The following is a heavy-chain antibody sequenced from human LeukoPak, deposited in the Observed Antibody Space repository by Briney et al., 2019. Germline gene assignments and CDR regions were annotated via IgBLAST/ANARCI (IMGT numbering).Heavy chain of an antibody. Sequence: GGSLRLSCAASGFTFSSYAMHWVRQAPGKGREWVAVISDDGSNKYYADSVKGRFTISRDNSKNTLYLQMNSLRAEDTAVYYCARVDDLDAFDMWGQGTMVTVSS. D-gene: IGHD2-2*03. J-gene: IGHJ3*02. CDR2: ISDDGSNK. V-gene: IGHV3-30*04. CDR1: GFTFSSYA. CDR3: ARVDDLDAFDM.